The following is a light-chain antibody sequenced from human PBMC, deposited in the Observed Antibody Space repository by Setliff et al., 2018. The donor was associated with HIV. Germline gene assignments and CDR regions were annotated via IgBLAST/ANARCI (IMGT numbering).Light chain of an antibody. Sequence: QSVLTQPASVSGSPGQSITISCTGTSSDIGGFNYVSWYQLHPGKAPKLMIFDVSLRPSGVSNRFSGSKSGNTASLTISGLRAEDVADYFCNSYRSGSPYVFGTGTKVTVL. V-gene: IGLV2-14*01. J-gene: IGLJ1*01. CDR1: SSDIGGFNY. CDR3: NSYRSGSPYV. CDR2: DVS.